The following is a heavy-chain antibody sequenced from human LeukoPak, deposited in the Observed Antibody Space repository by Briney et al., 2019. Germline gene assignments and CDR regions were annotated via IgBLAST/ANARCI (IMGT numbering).Heavy chain of an antibody. CDR3: AKGSRTYGSGSYYIWEQFDY. CDR1: GYTFTSYY. Sequence: ASVKVSCKASGYTFTSYYMHWVRQAPGQGLEWMGIINPSGGSTSYAQKFQGRVTMTRDMSTSTVYMELSSLRSEDTALYYCAKGSRTYGSGSYYIWEQFDYWGQGTLVTVSS. D-gene: IGHD3-10*01. V-gene: IGHV1-46*01. CDR2: INPSGGST. J-gene: IGHJ4*02.